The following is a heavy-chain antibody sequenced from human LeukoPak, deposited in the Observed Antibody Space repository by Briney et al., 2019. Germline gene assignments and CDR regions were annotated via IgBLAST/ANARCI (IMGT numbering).Heavy chain of an antibody. V-gene: IGHV3-7*01. CDR1: GFTFSNYW. D-gene: IGHD5-12*01. Sequence: GGSLRPSCAASGFTFSNYWMNWVRQAPGKGLEWVANIKHDGSEKYYVDSVKGRFSISRDNAKNSLYLQMNSLRAEDTAVYYCARDGNGGYDYWGQGTLVTVSS. CDR3: ARDGNGGYDY. J-gene: IGHJ4*02. CDR2: IKHDGSEK.